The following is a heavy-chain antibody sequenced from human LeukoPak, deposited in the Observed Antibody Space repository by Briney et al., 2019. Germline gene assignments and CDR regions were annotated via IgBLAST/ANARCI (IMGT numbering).Heavy chain of an antibody. CDR1: GYSISSGYY. V-gene: IGHV4-38-2*01. J-gene: IGHJ3*02. D-gene: IGHD3-3*01. CDR3: ARWDSGEWFHDAFDI. CDR2: IYHSGST. Sequence: SGTLSLTCAVSGYSISSGYYWGWIRQPPGKGLEWIGSIYHSGSTYYNPSFKSRVTISVDTSKKQFSLKLSSVTAADTAVYYCARWDSGEWFHDAFDIWGQGTMVTVSS.